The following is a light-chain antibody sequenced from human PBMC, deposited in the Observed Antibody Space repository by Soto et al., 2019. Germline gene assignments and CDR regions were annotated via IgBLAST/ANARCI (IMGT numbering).Light chain of an antibody. V-gene: IGLV2-14*01. CDR3: SSYTSRSTVV. CDR1: SSDVGYYNY. Sequence: QSVLTQPASVSGSPGQSITISCTGTSSDVGYYNYVSWYQQHPGKAPKLMIYEVSNRPSGVSNRFSGSKSGNTASLTISGLQAEDEADYYCSSYTSRSTVVFGGGTKLTVL. J-gene: IGLJ2*01. CDR2: EVS.